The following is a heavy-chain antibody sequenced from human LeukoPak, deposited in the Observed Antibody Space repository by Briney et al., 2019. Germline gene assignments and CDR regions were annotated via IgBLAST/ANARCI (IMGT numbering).Heavy chain of an antibody. V-gene: IGHV4-59*12. CDR1: GGSISNYY. Sequence: SETLSLTCTVSGGSISNYYWSWIRQPPGKGLEWIGYIYYSGSTNYNPSLKSRVTISVDTSKNQFSLKLSSVTAADTAVYYCAREYSGYDPNWFDPWGQGTLVTVSS. D-gene: IGHD5-12*01. J-gene: IGHJ5*02. CDR3: AREYSGYDPNWFDP. CDR2: IYYSGST.